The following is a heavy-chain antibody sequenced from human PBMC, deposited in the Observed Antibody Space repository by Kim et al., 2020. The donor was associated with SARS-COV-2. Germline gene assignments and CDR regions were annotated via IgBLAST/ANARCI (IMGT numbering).Heavy chain of an antibody. CDR3: ARDRAGVIPAPILGIGRHYDCFVMDV. J-gene: IGHJ6*02. CDR1: GGSISGYY. D-gene: IGHD2-2*02. Sequence: SETLSLTCAVSGGSISGYYWSWIRQPPGKGLERIGEINHSGSINYNPSLKSRVTISIDTSKNQFSLKLTSVTAADTGFYYCARDRAGVIPAPILGIGRHYDCFVMDVWGHGTTVTVSS. CDR2: INHSGSI. V-gene: IGHV4-34*01.